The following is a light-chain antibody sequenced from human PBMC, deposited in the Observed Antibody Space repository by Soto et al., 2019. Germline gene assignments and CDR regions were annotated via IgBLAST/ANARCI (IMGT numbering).Light chain of an antibody. J-gene: IGLJ3*02. CDR1: SFNIGNNY. CDR3: GTWDTSLSAGV. CDR2: EDN. V-gene: IGLV1-51*02. Sequence: QSVLTQPPSVSAAPGQKVTISCSGSSFNIGNNYVSWYQQLPGTAPKLLIYEDNKRPSGIPDRFSGSKSGTSATLGITGLQTGDEADYCCGTWDTSLSAGVFGGGTQLTVL.